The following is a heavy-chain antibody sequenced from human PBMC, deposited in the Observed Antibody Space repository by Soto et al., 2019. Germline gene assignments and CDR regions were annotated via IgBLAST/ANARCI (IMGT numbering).Heavy chain of an antibody. V-gene: IGHV4-38-2*01. CDR2: IYRSGTT. Sequence: SETLSLTCVVSNFSISSGYYWGWIRQSPGKGLEWIASIYRSGTTSYNPSLKSRVTISVDPSKNQFSLMLTAVTAADTAVYYCARNHSGSYYSVFNYWGRGSLVTVSS. D-gene: IGHD1-26*01. J-gene: IGHJ4*02. CDR1: NFSISSGYY. CDR3: ARNHSGSYYSVFNY.